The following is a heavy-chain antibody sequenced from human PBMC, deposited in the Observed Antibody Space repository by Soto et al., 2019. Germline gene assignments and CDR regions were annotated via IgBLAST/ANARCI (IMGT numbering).Heavy chain of an antibody. V-gene: IGHV4-31*03. CDR1: GGSISSGGYY. J-gene: IGHJ5*02. CDR3: AGSIFP. Sequence: QVQLQESGPGLVKPSQTLSLTCTVSGGSISSGGYYWSWMRQHPGKGLEWIGYIYYSGSTYYNPSIKSRVTISVDTSKSQYSLTLCSVTAADTAVYDCAGSIFPWGQGTLVTVSS. D-gene: IGHD6-6*01. CDR2: IYYSGST.